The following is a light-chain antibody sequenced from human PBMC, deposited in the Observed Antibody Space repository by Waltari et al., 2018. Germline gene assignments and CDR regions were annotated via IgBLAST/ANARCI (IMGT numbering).Light chain of an antibody. CDR3: AAWDDSLSGLV. J-gene: IGLJ3*02. V-gene: IGLV1-47*01. Sequence: QSVLTQPPSASGTPGQKVPISCNGSSSNIGSNYLYLYQQLPGTAPKLLIFKNNQRPSGVPDRFSDSKSGTSASLAINGLRSEDEADYYCAAWDDSLSGLVLGGGTKVTVL. CDR2: KNN. CDR1: SSNIGSNY.